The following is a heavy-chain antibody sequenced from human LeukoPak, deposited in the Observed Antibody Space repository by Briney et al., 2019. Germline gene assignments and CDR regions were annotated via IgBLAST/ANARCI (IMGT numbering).Heavy chain of an antibody. CDR2: ISSAGSYT. Sequence: PGGSLRLSCAASGFTFSVFEMNWVRQAPGKGLEWVSYISSAGSYTYYADSVKGRFTVSRDNSENTLYLQLNSLRAEDTALYYCARARSTSNYYYGFDVWGQGTTVTVSS. CDR3: ARARSTSNYYYGFDV. J-gene: IGHJ6*02. V-gene: IGHV3-48*03. CDR1: GFTFSVFE.